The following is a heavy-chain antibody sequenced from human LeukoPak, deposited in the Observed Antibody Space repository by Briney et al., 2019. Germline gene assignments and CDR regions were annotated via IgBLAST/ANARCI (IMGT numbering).Heavy chain of an antibody. CDR3: ARVGETWLTRQAYYYMDV. Sequence: SETLSLTCTVSGGSFSGYYWTRIRQPTGKALEWIGYIYSSGTTNYNPSLKSRVTISLDTSKNHFSLRLTSVTAADRVVYYCARVGETWLTRQAYYYMDVWGKGAAVTVSS. V-gene: IGHV4-59*01. J-gene: IGHJ6*03. CDR1: GGSFSGYY. CDR2: IYSSGTT. D-gene: IGHD3-16*01.